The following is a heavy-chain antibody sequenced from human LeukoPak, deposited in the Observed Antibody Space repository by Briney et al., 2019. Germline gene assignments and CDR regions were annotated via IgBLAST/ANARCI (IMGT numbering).Heavy chain of an antibody. Sequence: GGSLRLSCAASGFTFSTYSVHWVRQAPGKGLEWVSYISSSSSTIYYADSVRGRFTISRDNAENSLYLQMNSLRDDDTAIYYCARASSGWYLFNYWGQGTRVTVSS. D-gene: IGHD6-19*01. CDR2: ISSSSSTI. CDR1: GFTFSTYS. V-gene: IGHV3-48*02. CDR3: ARASSGWYLFNY. J-gene: IGHJ4*02.